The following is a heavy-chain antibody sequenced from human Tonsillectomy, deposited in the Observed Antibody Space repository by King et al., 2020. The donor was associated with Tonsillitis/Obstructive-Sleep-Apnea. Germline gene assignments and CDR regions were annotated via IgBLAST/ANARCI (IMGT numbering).Heavy chain of an antibody. CDR3: AREYGDFGFDP. CDR1: GFTFSSYD. CDR2: IGTAGDT. D-gene: IGHD4-17*01. J-gene: IGHJ5*02. V-gene: IGHV3-13*04. Sequence: VQLVESGXGXVQPGGSLRLSCAASGFTFSSYDMHWVRQATGKGLEWVSAIGTAGDTYYPGSVKGRFTISRENAKNSLYLQMNSLRAGDTAVYYCAREYGDFGFDPWGQGTLVTVSS.